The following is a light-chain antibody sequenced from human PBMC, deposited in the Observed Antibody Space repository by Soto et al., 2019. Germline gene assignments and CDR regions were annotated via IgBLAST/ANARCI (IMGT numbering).Light chain of an antibody. Sequence: DIQMTQSPSSLSASVGDRVTITCRASQGISNYLAWYQQKPGKVPKLLVYDISTLQSGVPSRFSGSGSGTDFTLTISSLQHEDFATDYCQQSYYNPTFGQGTKVDIK. CDR2: DIS. CDR1: QGISNY. V-gene: IGKV1-39*01. J-gene: IGKJ1*01. CDR3: QQSYYNPT.